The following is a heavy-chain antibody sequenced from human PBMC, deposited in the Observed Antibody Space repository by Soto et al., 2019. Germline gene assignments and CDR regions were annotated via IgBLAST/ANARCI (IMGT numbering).Heavy chain of an antibody. V-gene: IGHV3-64*01. J-gene: IGHJ4*02. CDR2: ISSNGGST. CDR3: ARQWLDSYYFDY. D-gene: IGHD6-19*01. Sequence: EVQLVESGGGLVQPGGSLRLSCAASGFTFSSYAMHWVRQAPGKGLEYVSAISSNGGSTYYANSVKGRFTISRDNSKNTLYRQMGSLRAEEMAVDYCARQWLDSYYFDYWGQGTLVTVSS. CDR1: GFTFSSYA.